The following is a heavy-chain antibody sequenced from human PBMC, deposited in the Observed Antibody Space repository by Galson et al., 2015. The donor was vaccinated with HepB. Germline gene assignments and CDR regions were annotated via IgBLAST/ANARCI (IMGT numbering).Heavy chain of an antibody. CDR3: ALPYGSGSWGGFDP. V-gene: IGHV2-5*02. J-gene: IGHJ5*02. D-gene: IGHD3-10*01. Sequence: PALVKPTQTLTLTCTFSGFSLSTSEVGVGWIRQPPGKALEWLALIYWDDDKRYSPSLKNRLTITKDTSKNQVVLTMTNMDPVDTATYYCALPYGSGSWGGFDPWGQGTLVIVSS. CDR1: GFSLSTSEVG. CDR2: IYWDDDK.